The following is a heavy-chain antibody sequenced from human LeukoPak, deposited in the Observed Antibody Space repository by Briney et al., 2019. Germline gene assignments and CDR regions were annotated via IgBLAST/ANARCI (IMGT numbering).Heavy chain of an antibody. CDR3: ARHGATKEVVVVAATLPFDY. CDR2: ISSSGSTI. D-gene: IGHD2-15*01. Sequence: LSLTCTVSGGSISSYYWSWIRQAPGKGLEWVSYISSSGSTIYYADSVKGRFTISRDNAKNSLYLQMNSLRAEDTAVYYCARHGATKEVVVVAATLPFDYWGQGTLVTVSS. V-gene: IGHV3-11*01. CDR1: GGSISSYY. J-gene: IGHJ4*02.